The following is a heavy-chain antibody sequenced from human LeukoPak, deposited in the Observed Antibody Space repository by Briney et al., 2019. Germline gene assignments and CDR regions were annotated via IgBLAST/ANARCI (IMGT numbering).Heavy chain of an antibody. J-gene: IGHJ4*02. CDR3: AGTSFDYTEPSDY. CDR2: INHSGST. CDR1: GGSFSGYY. Sequence: SEILSLTCAVYGGSFSGYYWSWIRQPPGKGLEWIGEINHSGSTNYNPSLKSRVTISVDTSKNQFSLKLSSVTAADTAVYYCAGTSFDYTEPSDYWGQGTLVTVSS. D-gene: IGHD4-11*01. V-gene: IGHV4-34*01.